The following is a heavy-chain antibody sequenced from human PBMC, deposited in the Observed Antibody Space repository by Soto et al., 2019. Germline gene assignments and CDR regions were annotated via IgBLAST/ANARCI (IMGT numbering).Heavy chain of an antibody. V-gene: IGHV3-66*01. D-gene: IGHD3-22*01. CDR2: IYSGGST. CDR1: GFTVSSNY. CDR3: ARDRPVRRSWYSYYDSSGYSQSSYGRDV. Sequence: PGGSLRLSCAASGFTVSSNYMSWVRQAPGKGLEWVSVIYSGGSTYYADSVKGRFTISRDNSKNTLYLQMNSLRAEDTAVYYCARDRPVRRSWYSYYDSSGYSQSSYGRDVWGQGTTVTVSS. J-gene: IGHJ6*02.